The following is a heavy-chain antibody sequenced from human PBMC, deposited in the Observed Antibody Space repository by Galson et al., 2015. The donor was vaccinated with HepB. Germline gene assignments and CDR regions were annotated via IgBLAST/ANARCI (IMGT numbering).Heavy chain of an antibody. D-gene: IGHD4-17*01. CDR2: ISSSSSYI. CDR3: ARAERSTVTTD. CDR1: GFTFSSYS. J-gene: IGHJ4*02. Sequence: SLRLSCAASGFTFSSYSMNRVRQAPGKGLEWVSSISSSSSYIYYADSVKGRFTISRDNAKNSLYLQMNSLRAEDTAVYYCARAERSTVTTDWGQGTLVTVSS. V-gene: IGHV3-21*01.